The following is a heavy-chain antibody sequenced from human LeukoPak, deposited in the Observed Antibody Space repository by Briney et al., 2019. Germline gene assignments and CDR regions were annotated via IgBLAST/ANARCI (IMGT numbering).Heavy chain of an antibody. CDR2: ISGSGGST. V-gene: IGHV3-23*01. CDR1: GFTFSSYA. Sequence: AGGSLRLSCAASGFTFSSYAMSWVRQAPGKGLEWVSAISGSGGSTYYADSVKGRFTISRDNSKNTLYLQMNSLRAEDTALYYCATTIVVVPATNKGVDYWGQGTLVTVSS. CDR3: ATTIVVVPATNKGVDY. J-gene: IGHJ4*02. D-gene: IGHD2-2*01.